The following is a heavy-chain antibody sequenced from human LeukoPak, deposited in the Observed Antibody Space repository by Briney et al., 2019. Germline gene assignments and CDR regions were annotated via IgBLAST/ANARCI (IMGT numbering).Heavy chain of an antibody. CDR1: GGSISSSSYY. Sequence: SETLSLTCTVSGGSISSSSYYWGWIRQPPGKGLEWIGSIYYSGSTYYNPSLESRVTISVDTSKNQFSLKLSSVTAADTAVYYCASYQWLVLHFDYWGQGTLVTVSS. V-gene: IGHV4-39*07. CDR3: ASYQWLVLHFDY. CDR2: IYYSGST. J-gene: IGHJ4*02. D-gene: IGHD6-19*01.